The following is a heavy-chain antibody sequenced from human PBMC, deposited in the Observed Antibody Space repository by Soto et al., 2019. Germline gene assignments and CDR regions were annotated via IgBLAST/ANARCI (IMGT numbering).Heavy chain of an antibody. D-gene: IGHD2-15*01. V-gene: IGHV1-18*01. CDR3: VRCYCSVGSCYACWHFDL. CDR1: GYTFSDYA. J-gene: IGHJ2*01. Sequence: QVQLVQSGGEVKKPGASVKVSCQASGYTFSDYAISWVRQAPGQGLEWMGWISASTRNTDQAQNFQGRVIMTLDTSTNTAYMEWRSLRSDDTAVYYCVRCYCSVGSCYACWHFDLWGRGTLVTVSS. CDR2: ISASTRNT.